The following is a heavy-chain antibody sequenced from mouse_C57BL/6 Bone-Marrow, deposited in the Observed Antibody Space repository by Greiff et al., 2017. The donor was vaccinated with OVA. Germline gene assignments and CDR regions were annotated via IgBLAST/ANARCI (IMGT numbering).Heavy chain of an antibody. V-gene: IGHV1-63*01. CDR2: IYPGGGYT. J-gene: IGHJ3*01. CDR1: GYTFTNYW. D-gene: IGHD2-4*01. Sequence: QVQLQQSGAELVRPGTSVKMSCKASGYTFTNYWIGWAKQRPGHGLEWIGDIYPGGGYTNTNEKFKGKATLTADKSSSTAYMQFSSLTSEDSAIYYCARYDYDGAWFAYWGQGTLVTVSA. CDR3: ARYDYDGAWFAY.